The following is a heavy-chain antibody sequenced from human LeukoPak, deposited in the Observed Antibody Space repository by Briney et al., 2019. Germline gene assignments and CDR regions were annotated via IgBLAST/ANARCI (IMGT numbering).Heavy chain of an antibody. CDR2: IYYSGST. V-gene: IGHV4-59*08. J-gene: IGHJ5*02. CDR1: GGSISSYY. D-gene: IGHD3-10*01. Sequence: SETLSLTWTVSGGSISSYYWSWIRQPPGKGLEWIGYIYYSGSTNYNPSLKSRVTISVDTSKNQFSLKLSSVTAADTAVYYCARLRRGFGELLFDPWGQGTLATVSS. CDR3: ARLRRGFGELLFDP.